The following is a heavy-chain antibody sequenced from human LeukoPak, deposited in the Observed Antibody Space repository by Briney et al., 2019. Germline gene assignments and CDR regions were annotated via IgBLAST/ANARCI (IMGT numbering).Heavy chain of an antibody. V-gene: IGHV3-30*04. J-gene: IGHJ4*02. CDR2: ISNDGRKT. CDR1: GFNTYS. Sequence: PGKSLRLSCVASGFNTYSMHWVRQAPGKGLEWVAIISNDGRKTSYTDSVKGRFTISRDNSYNTLYLQMISLRAEDTAVYYCARAEYCSGGYCYLIESWGQGTLVTVSS. D-gene: IGHD2-15*01. CDR3: ARAEYCSGGYCYLIES.